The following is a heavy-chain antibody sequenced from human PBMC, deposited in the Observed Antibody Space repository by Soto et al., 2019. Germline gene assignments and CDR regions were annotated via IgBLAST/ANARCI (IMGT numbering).Heavy chain of an antibody. CDR2: IYHSVGT. J-gene: IGHJ3*01. D-gene: IGHD3-3*01. CDR1: GGSLSNYY. CDR3: ATSIIYVLRSGVSHHPAPGF. V-gene: IGHV4-34*02. Sequence: QVQLQQWGAGLLKPSETLSLTCAVSGGSLSNYYWSWIRQPPGKGLEWIGDIYHSVGTNYNPSLKTLVLISVYTPQVHVSLTLSSVPAAHPAGYYCATSIIYVLRSGVSHHPAPGFWGQGALVGVSS.